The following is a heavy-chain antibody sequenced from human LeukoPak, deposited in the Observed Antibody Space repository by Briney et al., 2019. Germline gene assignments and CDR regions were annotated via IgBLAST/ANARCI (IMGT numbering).Heavy chain of an antibody. CDR2: IIPIFGTA. J-gene: IGHJ6*03. Sequence: GASVKVSCKASGGTFSSYAISWVRQAPGQGLEWMGGIIPIFGTANYAQKFQGRVTVTADKSTSTAYMELSSLRSEDTAVYYCARVYDSSGYYYYYYYMDVWGKGTTVTVSS. V-gene: IGHV1-69*06. CDR1: GGTFSSYA. CDR3: ARVYDSSGYYYYYYYMDV. D-gene: IGHD3-22*01.